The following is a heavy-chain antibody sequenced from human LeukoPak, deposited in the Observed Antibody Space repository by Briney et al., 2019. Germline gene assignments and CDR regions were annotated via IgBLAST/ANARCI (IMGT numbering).Heavy chain of an antibody. CDR3: ARGRGVDYGDYTGDAFDI. CDR2: ISYDGSNK. D-gene: IGHD4-17*01. Sequence: GGSLRLSCAASGFTFSSYAMHWVRQAPGKGLEWVAVISYDGSNKYYADSVQGRFTISRDNSKNTLYLQMNSLRAEDTAVYYCARGRGVDYGDYTGDAFDIWGQGTMVTVSS. CDR1: GFTFSSYA. V-gene: IGHV3-30-3*01. J-gene: IGHJ3*02.